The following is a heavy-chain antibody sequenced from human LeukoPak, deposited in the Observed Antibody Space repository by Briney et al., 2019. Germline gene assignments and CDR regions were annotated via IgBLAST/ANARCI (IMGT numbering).Heavy chain of an antibody. J-gene: IGHJ4*02. CDR2: IKQDGSEK. CDR3: ARGRPFMITFAPFDY. CDR1: GFTFSSYW. V-gene: IGHV3-7*01. D-gene: IGHD3-16*01. Sequence: TGGSLRLSCAASGFTFSSYWMSWVRQAPGKGLEWVANIKQDGSEKYYVDSVEGRFTISRDNAKNSLYLQMNSLRAEDTAVYYCARGRPFMITFAPFDYWGQGTLVTVSS.